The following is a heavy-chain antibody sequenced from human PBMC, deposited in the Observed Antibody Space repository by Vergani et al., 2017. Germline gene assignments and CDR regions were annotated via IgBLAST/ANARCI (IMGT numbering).Heavy chain of an antibody. J-gene: IGHJ6*04. D-gene: IGHD2-2*01. CDR1: GFTFSSYA. V-gene: IGHV3-23*04. CDR2: ISGSGGST. Sequence: VQLVESGGGLVKPGGSLRLSCAASGFTFSSYAMSWVRQAPGKGLEWVSAISGSGGSTYYADSVKGRFTISRDNSKNTLYLQMNSLRAEDTAVYYCAKDARLFIVVVPAASSSWGKGTTVTVSS. CDR3: AKDARLFIVVVPAASSS.